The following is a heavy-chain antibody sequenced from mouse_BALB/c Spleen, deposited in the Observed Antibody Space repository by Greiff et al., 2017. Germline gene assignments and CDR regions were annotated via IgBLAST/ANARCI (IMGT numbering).Heavy chain of an antibody. CDR3: ARSARATYFDY. V-gene: IGHV5-12-1*01. CDR1: GFAFSSYD. CDR2: ISSGGGST. Sequence: DVMLVESGGGLVKPGGSLKLSCAASGFAFSSYDMSWVRQTPEKRLEWVAYISSGGGSTYYPDTVKGRFTISRDNAKNTLYLQMSSLKSEDTAMYYCARSARATYFDYWGQGTTLTVSS. D-gene: IGHD3-1*01. J-gene: IGHJ2*01.